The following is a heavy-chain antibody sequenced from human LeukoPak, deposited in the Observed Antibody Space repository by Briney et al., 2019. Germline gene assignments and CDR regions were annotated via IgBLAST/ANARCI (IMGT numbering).Heavy chain of an antibody. D-gene: IGHD3-9*01. V-gene: IGHV3-15*01. CDR2: IKSKTDGGTT. CDR3: TIGPLTYYDILTGPQ. CDR1: GFTFSNAW. J-gene: IGHJ4*02. Sequence: KPGGSLRLSCAASGFTFSNAWMSWVRQAPGKGLEWVGRIKSKTDGGTTDYAAPVKGRFTISRDDSKNTLYLQMNSLKTEDTAVYYCTIGPLTYYDILTGPQWGQGTLVTVSS.